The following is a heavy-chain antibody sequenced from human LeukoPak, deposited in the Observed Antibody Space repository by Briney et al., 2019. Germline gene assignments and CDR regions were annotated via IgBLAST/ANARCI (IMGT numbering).Heavy chain of an antibody. CDR2: INPTSTSI. J-gene: IGHJ4*02. D-gene: IGHD3-22*01. V-gene: IGHV3-21*01. Sequence: PGGSLRLSCAASGFTFSDYSINWVRQAPGKGLEWVSSINPTSTSIYYADAVKGRFIISRDNAKSSLFLQMNSLRAEDTALCYCVGLRRNSDRSGYYYYYNYWGQGILVTVSS. CDR3: VGLRRNSDRSGYYYYYNY. CDR1: GFTFSDYS.